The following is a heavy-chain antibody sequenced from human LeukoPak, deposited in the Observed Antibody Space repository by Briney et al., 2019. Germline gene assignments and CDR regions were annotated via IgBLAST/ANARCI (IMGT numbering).Heavy chain of an antibody. CDR2: IHYSGST. CDR3: ARDLPLSGTFDI. J-gene: IGHJ3*02. D-gene: IGHD5-12*01. V-gene: IGHV4-31*03. Sequence: SETLSLTCTVSGGSISSGYYYWSWFRQHPGKGLEWIGYIHYSGSTYFNPSLKSRVTISLDTSKNQFSLKLTSVAAADTAVYYCARDLPLSGTFDIWGQGTMVTVSS. CDR1: GGSISSGYYY.